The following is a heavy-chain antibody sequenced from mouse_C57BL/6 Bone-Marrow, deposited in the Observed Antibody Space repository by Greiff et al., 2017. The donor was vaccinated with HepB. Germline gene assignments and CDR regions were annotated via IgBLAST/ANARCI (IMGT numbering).Heavy chain of an antibody. CDR3: ARKGITTVSY. Sequence: QVQLKESGAELARPGASVKLSCKASGYTFTSYGISWVKQRTGQGLEWIGEIYPRSGNTYYNEKFKGKATLTADKSSSTAYMELRSLTSEDSAVYFCARKGITTVSYGGQGTTLTVSS. CDR2: IYPRSGNT. CDR1: GYTFTSYG. V-gene: IGHV1-81*01. J-gene: IGHJ2*01. D-gene: IGHD1-1*01.